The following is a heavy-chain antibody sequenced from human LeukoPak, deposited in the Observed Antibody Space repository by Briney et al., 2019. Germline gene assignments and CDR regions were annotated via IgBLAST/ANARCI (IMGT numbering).Heavy chain of an antibody. D-gene: IGHD3-9*01. CDR1: GGSVSSGSYY. Sequence: PSETLSLTCTVSGGSVSSGSYYWSWIRQPPGKGLEWIGYIYYSGSTNYNPSLKSRVTISVDTSKNQFSLKLSSVTAADTVVYYCARVGIDYDILTGYSDYWGQGTLVTVSS. CDR2: IYYSGST. CDR3: ARVGIDYDILTGYSDY. V-gene: IGHV4-61*01. J-gene: IGHJ4*02.